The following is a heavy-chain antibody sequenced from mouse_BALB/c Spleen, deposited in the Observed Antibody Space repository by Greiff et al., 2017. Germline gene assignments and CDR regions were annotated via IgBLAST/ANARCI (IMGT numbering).Heavy chain of an antibody. Sequence: EVMLVESGGGLVKPGGSLKLSCAASGFTFSSYAMSWVRQTPEKRLEWVASISSGGSTYYPDSVKGRFTISRDNARNILYLQMSSLRSEDTAMYYCAREDNWGFGAMDYWGQGTSVTVSS. D-gene: IGHD4-1*01. J-gene: IGHJ4*01. CDR2: ISSGGST. CDR1: GFTFSSYA. CDR3: AREDNWGFGAMDY. V-gene: IGHV5-6-5*01.